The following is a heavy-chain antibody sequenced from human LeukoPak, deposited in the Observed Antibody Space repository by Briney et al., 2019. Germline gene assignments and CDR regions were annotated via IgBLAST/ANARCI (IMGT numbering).Heavy chain of an antibody. V-gene: IGHV4-39*01. Sequence: PSETLSLTCTVSGGSISSSSYYWGWIRQPPGKGLEWIGSIYYSGSTYYNPSLKSRVTISVDTSKNQFSLKLSSVTAADTAVYYCARHLMGWGSYLSPFDPWGQGTLVTVSS. CDR3: ARHLMGWGSYLSPFDP. J-gene: IGHJ5*02. D-gene: IGHD1-26*01. CDR2: IYYSGST. CDR1: GGSISSSSYY.